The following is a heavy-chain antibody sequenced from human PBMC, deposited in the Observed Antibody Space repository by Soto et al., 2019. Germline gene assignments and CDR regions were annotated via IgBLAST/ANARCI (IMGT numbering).Heavy chain of an antibody. V-gene: IGHV3-30-3*01. CDR2: ISYDGSNK. Sequence: QVQLVESGGGVVQPGRSLRLSCAASGFTFSSYAMHWVRQAPGKGLEWVAVISYDGSNKYYADSVKGRFTISRDNSNNTLYLQMNSLRAEDTAVYYCAREGRITIFGVVITNWYFDLWGRGTLVTVSS. D-gene: IGHD3-3*01. J-gene: IGHJ2*01. CDR3: AREGRITIFGVVITNWYFDL. CDR1: GFTFSSYA.